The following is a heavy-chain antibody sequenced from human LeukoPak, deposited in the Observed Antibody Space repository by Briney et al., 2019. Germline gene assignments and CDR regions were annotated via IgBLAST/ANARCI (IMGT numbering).Heavy chain of an antibody. CDR2: IYHSGST. J-gene: IGHJ4*02. CDR1: GGSISSGGDY. D-gene: IGHD6-19*01. CDR3: ARGSTWLVSPFDY. V-gene: IGHV4-30-2*01. Sequence: SETLSLTCTVSGGSISSGGDYWGWIRQPPGKGREGIGYIYHSGSTYYTPSLKSRVTISVDRYKHQFSLKLSSVTAADTAVYYCARGSTWLVSPFDYWGQGTLVTVSS.